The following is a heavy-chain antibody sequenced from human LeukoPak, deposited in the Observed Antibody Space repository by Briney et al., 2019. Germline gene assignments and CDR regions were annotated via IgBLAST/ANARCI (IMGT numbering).Heavy chain of an antibody. Sequence: SETLSLTCTVSGGSISSYYWSWIRQPPGKGLEWIGEINHSGSTNYNPSLKSRVTISVDTSKNQFSLKLSSVTAADTAVYYCARDVYDSSGYSYSYYFDYWGQGTLVTVSS. D-gene: IGHD3-22*01. CDR2: INHSGST. V-gene: IGHV4-34*01. CDR3: ARDVYDSSGYSYSYYFDY. J-gene: IGHJ4*02. CDR1: GGSISSYY.